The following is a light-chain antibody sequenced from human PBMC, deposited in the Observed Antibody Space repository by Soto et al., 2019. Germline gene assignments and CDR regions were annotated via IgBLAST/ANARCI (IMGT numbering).Light chain of an antibody. CDR3: MQGTHWPT. J-gene: IGKJ1*01. CDR2: KVS. CDR1: QSLVYSDGNIY. V-gene: IGKV2-30*01. Sequence: DVVMTQSPLSILVIFGQPTSSSCRSTQSLVYSDGNIYLSWFHQRPGHSPRRLIYKVSNRESGVPDRFSGSGSGTEFTLRISTVEAEDVGVYYCMQGTHWPTFGQGTKVDIK.